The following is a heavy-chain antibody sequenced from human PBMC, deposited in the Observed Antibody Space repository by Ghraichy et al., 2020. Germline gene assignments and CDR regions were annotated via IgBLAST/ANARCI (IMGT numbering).Heavy chain of an antibody. CDR2: IWYDGSNK. J-gene: IGHJ6*02. Sequence: GGSLRLSCAASGFTFSSYGMHWVRQAPGKGLEWVAVIWYDGSNKYYADSVKGRFTISRDNSKNTLYLQMNSLRAEDTAVYYCARDLSYYGSRGMDVWGQGTTVTVSS. CDR3: ARDLSYYGSRGMDV. CDR1: GFTFSSYG. V-gene: IGHV3-33*01. D-gene: IGHD3-10*01.